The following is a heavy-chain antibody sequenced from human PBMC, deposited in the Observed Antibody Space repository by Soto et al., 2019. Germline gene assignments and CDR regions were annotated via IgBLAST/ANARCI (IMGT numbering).Heavy chain of an antibody. J-gene: IGHJ6*02. CDR2: IDAYNGKT. D-gene: IGHD3-16*01. CDR3: ARGITFGGVLNGMDV. V-gene: IGHV1-18*01. Sequence: AASVKVSCKASGYTFTSYGISWVRQAPGQGLEWMGWIDAYNGKTYYEQKLQGRVTMTTDTSTSTAYMELRSLRSDDTALYYCARGITFGGVLNGMDVWGQGTTVTVSS. CDR1: GYTFTSYG.